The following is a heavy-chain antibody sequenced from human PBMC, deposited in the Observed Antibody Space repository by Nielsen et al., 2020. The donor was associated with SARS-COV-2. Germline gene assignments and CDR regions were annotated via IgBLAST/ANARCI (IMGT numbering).Heavy chain of an antibody. V-gene: IGHV4-34*01. CDR3: ARRWPWPSRRMDV. D-gene: IGHD5-12*01. CDR2: INHSGNT. Sequence: SETLSLTCALDGGSFSGYYWTWIRQAPGKGLEFIAEINHSGNTNYNPSLKSRVTISVDPSKGQFSLNLNSVIAADTAVYYCARRWPWPSRRMDVWGQGTTVTVSS. J-gene: IGHJ6*02. CDR1: GGSFSGYY.